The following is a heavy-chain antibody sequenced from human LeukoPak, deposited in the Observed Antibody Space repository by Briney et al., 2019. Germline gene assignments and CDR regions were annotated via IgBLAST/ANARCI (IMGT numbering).Heavy chain of an antibody. J-gene: IGHJ4*02. Sequence: GGSLRLSCAASGFTSSSYGMHWVRQAPGKGLEWVAFIRYDGSNKYYADSVKGRFTISRDNSKNTLYLQMNSLRAEDTAVYYCAKGGLVFVVVALPDYWGQGTLVTVSS. CDR2: IRYDGSNK. V-gene: IGHV3-30*02. CDR1: GFTSSSYG. CDR3: AKGGLVFVVVALPDY. D-gene: IGHD3-22*01.